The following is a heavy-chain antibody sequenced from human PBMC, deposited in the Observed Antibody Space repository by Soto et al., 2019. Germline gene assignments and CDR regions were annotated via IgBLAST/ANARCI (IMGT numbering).Heavy chain of an antibody. CDR2: IVPTVDTS. CDR1: GATFSSYA. Sequence: QVQLVQSGAEVRQPASSVKDSCKTSGATFSSYAITWVRQAPGQGHEWMGGIVPTVDTSTYAQKFQGRVTFTGDKLTYTVYLVLSSLGSDDTAVYYCVRVVAIPGYPDNWVQGALVTVSS. V-gene: IGHV1-69*14. J-gene: IGHJ4*02. CDR3: VRVVAIPGYPDN. D-gene: IGHD5-12*01.